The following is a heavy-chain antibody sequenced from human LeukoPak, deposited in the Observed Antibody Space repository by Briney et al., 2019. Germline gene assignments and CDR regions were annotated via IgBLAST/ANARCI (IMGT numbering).Heavy chain of an antibody. V-gene: IGHV3-74*01. Sequence: GGSLRLSCEASGFTFSRYWMHWVRQAPGKGLVWVSRINSDGSRTTYADSVKGRFTISRDNAKNSLYLQMNSLRAEDTAVYYCARDKAYYGSGSYQVDPWGQGTLVTVSS. J-gene: IGHJ5*02. CDR2: INSDGSRT. D-gene: IGHD3-10*01. CDR3: ARDKAYYGSGSYQVDP. CDR1: GFTFSRYW.